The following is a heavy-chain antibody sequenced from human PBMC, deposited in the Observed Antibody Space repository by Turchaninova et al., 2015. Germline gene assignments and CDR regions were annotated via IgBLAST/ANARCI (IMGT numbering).Heavy chain of an antibody. D-gene: IGHD1-26*01. CDR2: IQPRSSYS. CDR3: ARLGVSLNYGVDV. J-gene: IGHJ6*02. Sequence: VQLVQSGAEVKNAGESVKLTVECAGTTCIEYLCNWGGQRPGKGLEGLGRIQPRSSYSNYSPTFQGHITMSVDKSLNTAYLQLSSLEASDTAIYYCARLGVSLNYGVDVWGQGTAVSVSS. CDR1: GTTCIEYL. V-gene: IGHV5-10-1*01.